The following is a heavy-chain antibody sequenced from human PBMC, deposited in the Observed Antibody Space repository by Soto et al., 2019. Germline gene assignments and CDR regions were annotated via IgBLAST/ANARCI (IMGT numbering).Heavy chain of an antibody. J-gene: IGHJ5*02. CDR1: GFSVRSNY. CDR3: ARHRHPRGTVGATSPLDP. D-gene: IGHD1-26*01. Sequence: PGGSLSLSFAISGFSVRSNYLSWVRQAPGKGLEWVSVHYSGGSTYYADSVQGRFTVSRDKSNNTLYLQMRRVRAEDTAVYFCARHRHPRGTVGATSPLDPWGQGTQVTVAS. V-gene: IGHV3-53*01. CDR2: HYSGGST.